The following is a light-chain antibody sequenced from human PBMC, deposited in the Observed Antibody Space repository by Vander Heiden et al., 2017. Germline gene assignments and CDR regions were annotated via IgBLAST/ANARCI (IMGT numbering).Light chain of an antibody. CDR1: QSVSRNY. Sequence: IVLTQSPATLSLSPGERATLSCGASQSVSRNYLAWYQQKPGLAPRLIIYDASSRATGIPDRFSGSGSGTDFTLTIIRLESEDFAVDYCQQDATSPKTFGQGTKVEIK. V-gene: IGKV3D-20*01. J-gene: IGKJ1*01. CDR2: DAS. CDR3: QQDATSPKT.